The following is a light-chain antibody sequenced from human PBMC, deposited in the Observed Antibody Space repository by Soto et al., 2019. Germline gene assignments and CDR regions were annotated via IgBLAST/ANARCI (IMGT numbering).Light chain of an antibody. CDR1: QSLLHSNGYNY. Sequence: DSVMTQFPLSLSVTPGEPASISCRSSQSLLHSNGYNYLDWYVQKPGQSPQLLIYLGSNRASGVPDRFSGSGSGPDFTLKISRVEAEDVGVYYCMQALQIRVEFGQGTKVEIK. CDR3: MQALQIRVE. V-gene: IGKV2-28*01. CDR2: LGS. J-gene: IGKJ1*01.